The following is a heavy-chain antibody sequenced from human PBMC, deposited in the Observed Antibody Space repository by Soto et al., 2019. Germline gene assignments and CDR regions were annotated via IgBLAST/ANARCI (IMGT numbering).Heavy chain of an antibody. CDR3: ARARCLGYCTRRYGGYYYMDV. J-gene: IGHJ6*03. D-gene: IGHD2-8*01. CDR1: GYTFTSYD. V-gene: IGHV1-8*01. CDR2: MNPNSGNT. Sequence: ETSVKVSCKASGYTFTSYDINWVRQATGQGLEWMGWMNPNSGNTGYAQKFQGRVTMTRNTSISTAYMELSSLRSEDTAVYYCARARCLGYCTRRYGGYYYMDVWGKGTTVTVSS.